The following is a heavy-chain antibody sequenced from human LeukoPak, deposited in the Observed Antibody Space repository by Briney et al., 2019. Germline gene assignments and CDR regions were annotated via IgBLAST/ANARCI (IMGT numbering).Heavy chain of an antibody. Sequence: GESLKISCKGSGYSFTSYWIGWVRQMPGKGLEWMGIIYPGDSDTRYSPSFQGQVTISADKSISTAYLQWSSLRSEDTAVYYCARARSPSSGYLLRDHNWFDPWGQGTLVTVSS. J-gene: IGHJ5*02. CDR2: IYPGDSDT. D-gene: IGHD3-22*01. CDR3: ARARSPSSGYLLRDHNWFDP. CDR1: GYSFTSYW. V-gene: IGHV5-51*01.